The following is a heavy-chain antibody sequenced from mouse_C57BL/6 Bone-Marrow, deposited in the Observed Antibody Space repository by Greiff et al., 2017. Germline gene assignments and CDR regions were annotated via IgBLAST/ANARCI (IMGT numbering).Heavy chain of an antibody. CDR3: ARRGRLANWDFDY. J-gene: IGHJ2*01. D-gene: IGHD4-1*01. CDR1: GFTFSDYG. CDR2: ISSGRSTI. V-gene: IGHV5-17*01. Sequence: EVKVVESGGGLVKPGGSLKLSCAASGFTFSDYGMHWVRQAPETGLEWVAYISSGRSTIYYADTVKGRFTISRDHAKTTLFLQMTSLSSEDTAMYYCARRGRLANWDFDYWGQGTTLTVSS.